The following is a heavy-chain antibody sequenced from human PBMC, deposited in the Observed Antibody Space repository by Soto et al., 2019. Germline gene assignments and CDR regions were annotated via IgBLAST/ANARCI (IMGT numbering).Heavy chain of an antibody. J-gene: IGHJ4*02. CDR1: GYTFTSYG. CDR2: IIPIFGTA. CDR3: AATYYYDSSGYSSIDY. D-gene: IGHD3-22*01. V-gene: IGHV1-69*13. Sequence: SVKVSCKASGYTFTSYGISWVRQAPGQGLEWMGGIIPIFGTANYAQKFQGRVTITADESTSTAYMELSSLRSEDTAVYYCAATYYYDSSGYSSIDYWGQGTLVTVSS.